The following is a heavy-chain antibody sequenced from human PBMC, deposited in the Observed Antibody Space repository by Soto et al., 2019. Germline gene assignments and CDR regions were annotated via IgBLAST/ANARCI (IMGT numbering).Heavy chain of an antibody. Sequence: QVQMVEYGGGVVQHGRSLRLSCAASGFPFSSYGMHWVRQAPGKGLEWVAVLGYDGSNKYYADSVKGRFTSSRDNAKNMLYLQMNSLRAEDTAVYYCARSGGWGQGTLVTVSS. CDR3: ARSGG. CDR2: LGYDGSNK. CDR1: GFPFSSYG. J-gene: IGHJ4*02. V-gene: IGHV3-33*01. D-gene: IGHD6-19*01.